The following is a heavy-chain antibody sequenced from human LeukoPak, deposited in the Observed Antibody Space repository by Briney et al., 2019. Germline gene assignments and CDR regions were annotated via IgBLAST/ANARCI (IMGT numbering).Heavy chain of an antibody. CDR2: IHHNGKN. Sequence: PSETLSLTCTVSGGSISSYYWSWIRQPPGKGLEWIGSIHHNGKNYCNPSLKSRVTISIDTSKNQFSLKVPSVTAAETAVYYCARDTARGGYDDDYFDSWGQGTLVTVSS. V-gene: IGHV4-38-2*02. J-gene: IGHJ4*02. CDR1: GGSISSYY. CDR3: ARDTARGGYDDDYFDS. D-gene: IGHD5-12*01.